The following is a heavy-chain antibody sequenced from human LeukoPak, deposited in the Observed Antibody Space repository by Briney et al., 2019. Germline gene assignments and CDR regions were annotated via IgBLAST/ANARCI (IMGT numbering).Heavy chain of an antibody. V-gene: IGHV3-23*01. Sequence: GGSLRLSCAASGFTFSSYAINWVRQAPGKGLEWVSAISAGGDTTLYAESVKGRFTISRDNSRNTLYHQMNNLRAEDTAIYHCARWIYYFDSWGQGTLVTVSS. J-gene: IGHJ4*02. CDR3: ARWIYYFDS. CDR2: ISAGGDTT. CDR1: GFTFSSYA. D-gene: IGHD5-12*01.